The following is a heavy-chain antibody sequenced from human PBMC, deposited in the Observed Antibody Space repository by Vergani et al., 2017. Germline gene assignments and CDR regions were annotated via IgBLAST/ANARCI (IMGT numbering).Heavy chain of an antibody. CDR1: GFTFSSYG. V-gene: IGHV3-33*01. CDR3: ASEGCSSTSSNADVVRWFDP. CDR2: IWYDGSKK. Sequence: QVQLVESGGGVVQPGRSLRLSCAASGFTFSSYGMHWVRQAPGKGLEWVAVIWYDGSKKYYADSVKGLFTISRDNSKNTLYLQMNSLRAEDTAVYYCASEGCSSTSSNADVVRWFDPWGQGTLVTVSS. J-gene: IGHJ5*02. D-gene: IGHD2-2*01.